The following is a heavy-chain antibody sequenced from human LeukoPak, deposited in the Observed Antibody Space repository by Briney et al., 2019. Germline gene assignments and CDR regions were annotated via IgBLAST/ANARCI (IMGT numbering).Heavy chain of an antibody. Sequence: GGSLRLSCAASGFTFSSYWMSWVRQVPGKGLVWVSRIRSDGSDERYAEAVKGRFTISRGNAKNTLYLQMNSLRDEDTAVYYCARDWFHAIDYWGQGTLVTVSS. V-gene: IGHV3-74*01. D-gene: IGHD2/OR15-2a*01. CDR3: ARDWFHAIDY. CDR2: IRSDGSDE. J-gene: IGHJ4*02. CDR1: GFTFSSYW.